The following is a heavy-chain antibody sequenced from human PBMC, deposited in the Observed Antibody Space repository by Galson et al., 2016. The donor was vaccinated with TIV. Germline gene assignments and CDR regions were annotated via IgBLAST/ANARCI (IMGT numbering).Heavy chain of an antibody. D-gene: IGHD3-22*01. J-gene: IGHJ4*02. CDR3: GRVGPSQFDSSGFTAN. V-gene: IGHV1-18*01. CDR1: GYTFTSFG. CDR2: ISAYNGHT. Sequence: SVKASCKASGYTFTSFGMTWVRQAPGQGLEWVGWISAYNGHTNYAQKFQGRVTMTTDKSTGTAYLELRSLRSDDTAVYFCGRVGPSQFDSSGFTANWGQGTLVTVSA.